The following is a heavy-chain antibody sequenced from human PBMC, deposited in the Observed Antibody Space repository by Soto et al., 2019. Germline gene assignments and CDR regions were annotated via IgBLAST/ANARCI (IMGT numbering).Heavy chain of an antibody. CDR3: ARDAGGYYDFWSGYYPKDAFDI. J-gene: IGHJ3*02. V-gene: IGHV4-59*01. D-gene: IGHD3-3*01. CDR2: IYYSGST. CDR1: GGSISSYY. Sequence: QVQLQESGPGLVQPSETLSLTCTVSGGSISSYYWSWIRQPPGKGLEWIGYIYYSGSTNYNPSLKSRVTISVDTSKNQFSLKLSSVTAADTAVYYCARDAGGYYDFWSGYYPKDAFDIWGQGTMVTVSS.